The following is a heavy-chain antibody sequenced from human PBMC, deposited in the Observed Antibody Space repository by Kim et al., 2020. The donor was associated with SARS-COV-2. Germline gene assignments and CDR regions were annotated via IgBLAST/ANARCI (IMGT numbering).Heavy chain of an antibody. V-gene: IGHV3-30*04. CDR3: ARDSAPDAFDI. CDR2: ISYDGGNE. Sequence: GGSLRLSCVASGFSFSSYAMHWVRQAPGKGLEWVAVISYDGGNEHYADSVKGRFTISRDNSKNTLYLQMNSLGPEDTAVYYCARDSAPDAFDIWGQGTVVTVSS. D-gene: IGHD3-10*01. J-gene: IGHJ3*02. CDR1: GFSFSSYA.